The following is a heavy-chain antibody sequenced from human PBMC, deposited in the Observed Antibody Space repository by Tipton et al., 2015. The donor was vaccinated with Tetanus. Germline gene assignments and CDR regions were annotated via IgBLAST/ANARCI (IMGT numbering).Heavy chain of an antibody. J-gene: IGHJ4*02. CDR1: GGSISSGT. CDR3: AKEDRRRAEYYFDF. V-gene: IGHV3-23*01. CDR2: IFGSGVGT. Sequence: GLVKPSETLSLTCTVSGGSISSGTFYWDWIRQPPGKGLEWVSGIFGSGVGTYYADSVKGRFTISRDNSKNTLYLQMNNLRPEDTAVYYCAKEDRRRAEYYFDFWGQGTLVTVSS. D-gene: IGHD2/OR15-2a*01.